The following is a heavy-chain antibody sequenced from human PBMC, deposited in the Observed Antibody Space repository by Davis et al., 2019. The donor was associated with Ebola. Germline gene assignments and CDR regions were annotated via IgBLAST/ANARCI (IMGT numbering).Heavy chain of an antibody. V-gene: IGHV2-5*02. CDR3: AHRLVPSGMYV. J-gene: IGHJ6*02. D-gene: IGHD2-2*01. CDR2: IYWDDDK. CDR1: GFSLSTSGVG. Sequence: SGPTLVKPTQTLTLTCTFSGFSLSTSGVGVGWIRQPPGKALEWLALIYWDDDKRYSPYLKSRLTITKDTSKNQVVLTMTNMDSVDTATYYCAHRLVPSGMYVWGQGTTVTVSS.